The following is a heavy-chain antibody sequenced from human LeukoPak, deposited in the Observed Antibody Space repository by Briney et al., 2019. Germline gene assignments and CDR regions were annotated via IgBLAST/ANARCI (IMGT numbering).Heavy chain of an antibody. V-gene: IGHV3-23*01. D-gene: IGHD3-22*01. Sequence: GGSLRLSCAASGFTFSNYAMSWVRQAPGKGLEWVAGISGSGGSTYYADSVKGRLTISRDNSKNTLYLHMDSLSAEETAVYYCAKVGIRISLIVVVFTTADDWYFDLWGRGTLVTVSS. CDR3: AKVGIRISLIVVVFTTADDWYFDL. CDR2: ISGSGGST. J-gene: IGHJ2*01. CDR1: GFTFSNYA.